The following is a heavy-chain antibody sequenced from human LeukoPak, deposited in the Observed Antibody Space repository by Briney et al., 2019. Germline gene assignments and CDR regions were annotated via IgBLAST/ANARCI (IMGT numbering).Heavy chain of an antibody. D-gene: IGHD5-12*01. CDR1: GFTFSIYA. V-gene: IGHV3-23*01. CDR2: ITGDGDST. J-gene: IGHJ4*02. Sequence: HPGGSLRLSCAASGFTFSIYAMTWVRQAPGKGLEWVSTITGDGDSTYYADSVKGRFTISRANSKNTLYLQMKTLRAEDTAVYYCAKRGYDWPGDFDSWGQGTLVTVSS. CDR3: AKRGYDWPGDFDS.